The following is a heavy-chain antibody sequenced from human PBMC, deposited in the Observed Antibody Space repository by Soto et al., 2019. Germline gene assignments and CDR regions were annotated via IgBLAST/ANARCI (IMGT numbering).Heavy chain of an antibody. D-gene: IGHD6-13*01. Sequence: ASVTVSCKASGYTFTSSGISWVRQAPGQGLEWMGWISAYNGNTNYAQKLQGRVTMTTDTSTSTAYMELRSLRSDDTAVYYCARDPSYSSSWYPVDWFDPWGQGTLVTVSS. CDR3: ARDPSYSSSWYPVDWFDP. V-gene: IGHV1-18*01. CDR2: ISAYNGNT. CDR1: GYTFTSSG. J-gene: IGHJ5*02.